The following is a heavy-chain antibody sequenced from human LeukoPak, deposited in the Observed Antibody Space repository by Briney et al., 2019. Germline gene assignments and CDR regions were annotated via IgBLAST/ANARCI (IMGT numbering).Heavy chain of an antibody. J-gene: IGHJ4*02. CDR2: IKQDGSEK. D-gene: IGHD4-17*01. CDR3: ARFNSPNYGDYGKFDY. V-gene: IGHV3-7*03. Sequence: GGSLRLSCAASGFTFSSYSMNWVRQAPGKGLEWVANIKQDGSEKYYVDSVKGRFTISRDNAKNSLYLQMNSLRAEDTAVYYCARFNSPNYGDYGKFDYWGQGTLVTVSS. CDR1: GFTFSSYS.